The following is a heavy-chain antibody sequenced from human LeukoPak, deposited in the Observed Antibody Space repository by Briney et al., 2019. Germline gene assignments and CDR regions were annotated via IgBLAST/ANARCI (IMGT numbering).Heavy chain of an antibody. D-gene: IGHD2-15*01. V-gene: IGHV3-33*01. CDR3: AREVDCSGGRCYRGEFDY. CDR2: IWYDGSNE. Sequence: PGRSLRLSCATSGFTFSTYAMHWVRQAPGKGLEWVAVIWYDGSNEHYVDSVKGRFTISRDNSRNTLYLQMNSLRVEDTAVYYCAREVDCSGGRCYRGEFDYWGQGTLVTVSS. J-gene: IGHJ4*02. CDR1: GFTFSTYA.